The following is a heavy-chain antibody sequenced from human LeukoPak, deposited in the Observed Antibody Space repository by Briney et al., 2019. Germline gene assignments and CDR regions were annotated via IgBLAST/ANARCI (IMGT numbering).Heavy chain of an antibody. D-gene: IGHD6-19*01. V-gene: IGHV1-3*01. Sequence: ASVKVSCKASGYTFTSYAMHRVRQAPGQRLEWMGWINAGNGNTKYSQKFQGRVTITRDTSASTAYMELSSLRSEDTAVYYCARGEESSGWYVYWLPFDYWGQGTLVTVSS. CDR2: INAGNGNT. J-gene: IGHJ4*02. CDR1: GYTFTSYA. CDR3: ARGEESSGWYVYWLPFDY.